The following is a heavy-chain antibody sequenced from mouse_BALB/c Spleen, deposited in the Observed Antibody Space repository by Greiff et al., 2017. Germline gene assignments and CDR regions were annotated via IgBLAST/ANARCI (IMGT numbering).Heavy chain of an antibody. CDR2: ISSGGSYT. D-gene: IGHD2-1*01. J-gene: IGHJ3*01. Sequence: EVQVMESGGDLVKPGGSLKLSCAASGFTFSSYGMSWVRQTPDKRLEWVATISSGGSYTYYPDSVKGRFTISRDNAKNTLYLQMSSLKSEDTAMYYCANLYGNYWFAYWGQGTLVTVSA. V-gene: IGHV5-6*01. CDR1: GFTFSSYG. CDR3: ANLYGNYWFAY.